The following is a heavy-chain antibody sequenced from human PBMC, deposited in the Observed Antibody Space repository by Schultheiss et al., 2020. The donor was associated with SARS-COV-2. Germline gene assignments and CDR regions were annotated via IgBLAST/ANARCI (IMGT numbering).Heavy chain of an antibody. D-gene: IGHD1-7*01. Sequence: GGSLRLSCAASGFTVSSTYMSWVRQSPGKGLEWVSVIYGGGDTIYADSVKGRFTISRDNSKNTLYLQMTSLRAEDTAVYYCARNWNYAFDIWGQGTTVTVSS. J-gene: IGHJ3*02. CDR2: IYGGGDT. V-gene: IGHV3-53*01. CDR3: ARNWNYAFDI. CDR1: GFTVSSTY.